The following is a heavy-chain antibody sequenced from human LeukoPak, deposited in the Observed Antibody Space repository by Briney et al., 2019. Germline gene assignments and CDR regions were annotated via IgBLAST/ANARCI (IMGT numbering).Heavy chain of an antibody. J-gene: IGHJ4*02. CDR1: GFTFSSYG. V-gene: IGHV3-30*18. CDR3: AKDRYDSSGYYYRMYYFDY. Sequence: PGGSVRLSCAASGFTFSSYGMHWVRQAPGKGLEWVAVISYDGSNKYYADSVKGRFTISRDNSKNTLYLQMNSLRAEDTAVYYCAKDRYDSSGYYYRMYYFDYWGQGTLVTVSS. CDR2: ISYDGSNK. D-gene: IGHD3-22*01.